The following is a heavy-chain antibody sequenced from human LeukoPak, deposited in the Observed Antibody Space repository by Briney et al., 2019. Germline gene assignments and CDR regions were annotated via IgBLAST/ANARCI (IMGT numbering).Heavy chain of an antibody. CDR3: ARFRYPQTLYYFDY. V-gene: IGHV4-59*01. Sequence: PSETLSLTCTVSGGSITSYYWSWIRQPPGKGLEWIGYIYYSGNTNYNPSLKSRVTISVDTPKNQFSLKLSSVTAADTAVYYCARFRYPQTLYYFDYWGQGTLVTVSS. CDR2: IYYSGNT. CDR1: GGSITSYY. D-gene: IGHD1-1*01. J-gene: IGHJ4*02.